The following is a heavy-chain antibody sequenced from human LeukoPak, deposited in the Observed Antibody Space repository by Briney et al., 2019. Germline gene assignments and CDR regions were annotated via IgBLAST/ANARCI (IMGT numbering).Heavy chain of an antibody. D-gene: IGHD2-2*01. CDR2: ISSSSSYI. CDR3: ARDPLEGYCSSTSCLFFDY. J-gene: IGHJ4*02. CDR1: GFTFSSYS. Sequence: GGSLRLSCATSGFTFSSYSMNWVRQAPGKGLEWVSSISSSSSYIYYADSVKGRFTISRDNAKNSLYLQMNSLRAEDTAVYYCARDPLEGYCSSTSCLFFDYWGQGTLVTVSS. V-gene: IGHV3-21*01.